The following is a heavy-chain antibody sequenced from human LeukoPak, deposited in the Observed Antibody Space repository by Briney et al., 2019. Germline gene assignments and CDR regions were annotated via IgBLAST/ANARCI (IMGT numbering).Heavy chain of an antibody. V-gene: IGHV4-39*01. CDR2: IYYSGST. Sequence: SETLSLTCTVSGGSISSSSYYWGWIRQPPGKGLEWIGSIYYSGSTYYNPSLKSRVTISVDTSKNQFSLKLSSVTAADTAVYYCARLGIPVRKGYSSGWLDYWGQGTLVTVSS. J-gene: IGHJ4*02. CDR1: GGSISSSSYY. CDR3: ARLGIPVRKGYSSGWLDY. D-gene: IGHD6-19*01.